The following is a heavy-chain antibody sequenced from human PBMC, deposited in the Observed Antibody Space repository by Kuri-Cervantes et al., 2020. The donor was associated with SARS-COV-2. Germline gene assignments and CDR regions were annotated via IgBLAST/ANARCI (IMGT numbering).Heavy chain of an antibody. CDR1: DVSFSGYY. CDR3: ARVGVGGMDV. J-gene: IGHJ6*02. V-gene: IGHV4-34*01. Sequence: ESLKISCAVYDVSFSGYYWNCLRQPPGKGLEWIGQIKHTGSTNYNPSLKSRVTISVDTSKNQFSLKPSSVTAADTAVYYCARVGVGGMDVWGQGTTVTVSS. CDR2: IKHTGST.